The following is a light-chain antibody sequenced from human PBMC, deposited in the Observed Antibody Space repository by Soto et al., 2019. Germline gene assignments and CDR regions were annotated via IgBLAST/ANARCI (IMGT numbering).Light chain of an antibody. J-gene: IGKJ1*01. CDR2: DAS. CDR1: QNIDAW. CDR3: QQYNSYSWT. V-gene: IGKV1-5*01. Sequence: IQMTQSRSTLSASVGARLTITCRASQNIDAWLAWYQQKPGKAPKIMIYDASSLESGVPSRFSGSGYGTEFNLTISSLQTDDFATYYCQQYNSYSWTFGQGTKVDIK.